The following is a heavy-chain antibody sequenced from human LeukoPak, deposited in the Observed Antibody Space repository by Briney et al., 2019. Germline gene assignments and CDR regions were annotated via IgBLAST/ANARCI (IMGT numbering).Heavy chain of an antibody. CDR1: GFTFRSHA. CDR2: IYENGGTT. V-gene: IGHV3-23*01. Sequence: GVTLRLSCVGSGFTFRSHAMSWVRQAPEKGLEFVSGIYENGGTTYYADSVKGRFSISRDNSKNTLYLQMDSLRGEDTAVYYCAKDFRIGYSAHFDYWGQGALVTVSS. J-gene: IGHJ4*02. D-gene: IGHD2-21*01. CDR3: AKDFRIGYSAHFDY.